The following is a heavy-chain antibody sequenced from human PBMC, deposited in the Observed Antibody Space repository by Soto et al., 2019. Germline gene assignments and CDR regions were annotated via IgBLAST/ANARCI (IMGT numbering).Heavy chain of an antibody. CDR1: GGSFSGYY. Sequence: SETLSLTCAVYGGSFSGYYWSWIRQPPGKGLEWIGEIKHSGSSNYNPSLKSRVTISVDTSKNQFSLNLSAVTAPHTAVYYCASGRRITIVGVVLGNYYGMDVWGQGTKLNVSS. J-gene: IGHJ6*02. CDR2: IKHSGSS. CDR3: ASGRRITIVGVVLGNYYGMDV. D-gene: IGHD3-3*01. V-gene: IGHV4-34*01.